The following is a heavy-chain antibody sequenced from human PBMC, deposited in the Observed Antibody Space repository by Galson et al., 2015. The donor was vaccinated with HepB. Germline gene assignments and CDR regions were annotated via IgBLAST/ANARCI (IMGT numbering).Heavy chain of an antibody. V-gene: IGHV3-49*03. CDR1: GFTFGDYA. CDR2: IRSKAYGGTT. Sequence: SLRLSCAASGFTFGDYAMSWFRQAPGKGLEWVGFIRSKAYGGTTEYAASVQGSFTISRDDPKSIAYLQSNSLKTEAIADYYCTREAPPGAISLYYSYYMDVWGKGSTFTVSS. D-gene: IGHD2-2*02. CDR3: TREAPPGAISLYYSYYMDV. J-gene: IGHJ6*03.